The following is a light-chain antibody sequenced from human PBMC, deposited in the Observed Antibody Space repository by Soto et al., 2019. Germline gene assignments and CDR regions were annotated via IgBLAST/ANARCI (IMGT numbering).Light chain of an antibody. CDR2: GAS. CDR3: QQYNNRPPL. J-gene: IGKJ5*01. CDR1: QSVSTN. Sequence: EIVRTQSPATLSVSPGERATLSVRASQSVSTNLAWYQQKPVQAPRLLIYGASTRATGIPARFSGSGSGTAFTLTISSLQSEDFAVYYCQQYNNRPPLFGQGTRLEIK. V-gene: IGKV3-15*01.